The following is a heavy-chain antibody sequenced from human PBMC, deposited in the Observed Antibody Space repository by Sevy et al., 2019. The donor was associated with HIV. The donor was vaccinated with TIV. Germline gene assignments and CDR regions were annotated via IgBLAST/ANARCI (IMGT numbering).Heavy chain of an antibody. Sequence: ASVKVSCKASGGTFSSYPISWVRQAPGQGLEWMGRIIPIFGTTNYAQKFQARVTITADEATSTSYMELSSLRSDDTAVYYCARDHGVASNYYYNMDVWGKGTTVTVSS. CDR2: IIPIFGTT. D-gene: IGHD2-15*01. CDR3: ARDHGVASNYYYNMDV. J-gene: IGHJ6*03. CDR1: GGTFSSYP. V-gene: IGHV1-69*13.